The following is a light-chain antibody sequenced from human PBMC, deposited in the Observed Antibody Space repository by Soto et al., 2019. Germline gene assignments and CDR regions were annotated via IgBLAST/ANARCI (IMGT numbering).Light chain of an antibody. CDR3: TSHTTTSPPVL. CDR2: DVR. V-gene: IGLV2-14*03. J-gene: IGLJ2*01. CDR1: SSDVGAFNF. Sequence: QSALTQPAFVSGSPGQSITISCTGTSSDVGAFNFVSWYQQHPGKAPKLMIYDVRHRPSGVSDRFSGSKSGNTASLTIYGLQAEDEADYYCTSHTTTSPPVLFGGGTKLTVL.